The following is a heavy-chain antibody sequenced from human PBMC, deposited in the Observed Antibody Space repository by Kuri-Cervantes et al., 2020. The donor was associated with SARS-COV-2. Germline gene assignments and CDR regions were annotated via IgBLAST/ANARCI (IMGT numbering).Heavy chain of an antibody. J-gene: IGHJ4*02. Sequence: GGSLRLSCAASGFTFSSYAMHWVRQAPGKGLEWVSAISGSGGSTYYADSVKGRFTISRDNSKNTLYLQMNSLKTEDTAVYYCTSNDFWSGYSIFWGQGTLVTVSS. CDR3: TSNDFWSGYSIF. CDR2: ISGSGGST. V-gene: IGHV3-23*01. D-gene: IGHD3-3*01. CDR1: GFTFSSYA.